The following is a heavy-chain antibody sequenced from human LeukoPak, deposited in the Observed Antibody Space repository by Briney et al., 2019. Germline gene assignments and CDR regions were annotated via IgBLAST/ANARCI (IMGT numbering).Heavy chain of an antibody. Sequence: GGSLRLSCAASGFTFSSYSMNWVRQAPGKGLEWVSSISSSSSYIYYADSVKGRFTISRDNAKNSLCLQMNSLRAEDTAVYYCARGMVRGTDAFDIWGQGTMVTVSS. D-gene: IGHD3-10*01. CDR3: ARGMVRGTDAFDI. CDR2: ISSSSSYI. J-gene: IGHJ3*02. CDR1: GFTFSSYS. V-gene: IGHV3-21*01.